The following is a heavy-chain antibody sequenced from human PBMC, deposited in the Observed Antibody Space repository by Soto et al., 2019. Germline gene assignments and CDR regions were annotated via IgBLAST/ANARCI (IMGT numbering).Heavy chain of an antibody. CDR3: ARGLNVYYSDY. CDR2: INAGNGNT. Sequence: ASVKVSCKASGYTFTSYVMHWVRQAPGQRLEWMGWINAGNGNTKYSQKFQGRVTITRDTSASTAYMELSSLRSEDTAVHYCARGLNVYYSDYWGQGTLVTVS. CDR1: GYTFTSYV. J-gene: IGHJ4*02. V-gene: IGHV1-3*01. D-gene: IGHD3-10*01.